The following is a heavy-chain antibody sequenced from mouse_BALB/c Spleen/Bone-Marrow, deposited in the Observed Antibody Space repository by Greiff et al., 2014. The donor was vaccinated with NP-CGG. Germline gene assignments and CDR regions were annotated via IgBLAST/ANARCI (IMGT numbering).Heavy chain of an antibody. D-gene: IGHD1-2*01. Sequence: VQLKESGGGLVKPGGSLKLSCAAFGFTFSSYAMSWVRQTPEKRLEWVASISSGGSTYYPDSVKGRFTISRDNARNILYLQMSSLRSEDTAMYYCARVNYYGSFDYWGQGTTLTVSS. CDR1: GFTFSSYA. CDR3: ARVNYYGSFDY. CDR2: ISSGGST. V-gene: IGHV5-6-5*01. J-gene: IGHJ2*01.